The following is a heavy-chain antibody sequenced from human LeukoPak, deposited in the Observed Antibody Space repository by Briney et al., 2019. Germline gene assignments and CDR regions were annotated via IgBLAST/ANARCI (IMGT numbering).Heavy chain of an antibody. D-gene: IGHD6-13*01. CDR1: GFTFSSYA. V-gene: IGHV3-23*01. CDR3: AKGNGYSSSRGHFDY. J-gene: IGHJ4*02. Sequence: GGSLRLSCAASGFTFSSYAMSWVRQAPGKGVEWVSAISGSGGSTYYADSVKGRFTISRDNSKNTLYLQMNSLRAEDTAVYYCAKGNGYSSSRGHFDYWGQGTLVTVSS. CDR2: ISGSGGST.